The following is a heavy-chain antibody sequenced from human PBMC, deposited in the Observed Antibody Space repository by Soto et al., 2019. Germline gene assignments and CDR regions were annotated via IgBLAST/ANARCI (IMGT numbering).Heavy chain of an antibody. Sequence: QVQLVQSGAEVRKPGASVKISCKASGYTFTSFQIHWVRQAPGQGPEWMGIINPSGGSRTYAQNFQGRVTMTRDTSTSTVYMALSSLRSEDTAMYYCARDKCSGGSCYSSPWGQGTLVTVSS. CDR1: GYTFTSFQ. CDR2: INPSGGSR. V-gene: IGHV1-46*01. CDR3: ARDKCSGGSCYSSP. D-gene: IGHD2-15*01. J-gene: IGHJ5*02.